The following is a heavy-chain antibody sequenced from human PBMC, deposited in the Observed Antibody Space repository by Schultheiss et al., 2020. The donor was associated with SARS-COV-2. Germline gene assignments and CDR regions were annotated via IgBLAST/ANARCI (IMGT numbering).Heavy chain of an antibody. D-gene: IGHD4-17*01. CDR1: GGTFSSYA. J-gene: IGHJ3*02. CDR3: ARGHMTTVTTVAFDI. V-gene: IGHV1-2*04. CDR2: INPNSGGT. Sequence: ASVKVSCKASGGTFSSYAISWVRQAPGQGLEWMGWINPNSGGTNYAQKFQGWVTMTRDTSISTAYMELSRLRSDDTAVYYCARGHMTTVTTVAFDIWGQGTMVTVSS.